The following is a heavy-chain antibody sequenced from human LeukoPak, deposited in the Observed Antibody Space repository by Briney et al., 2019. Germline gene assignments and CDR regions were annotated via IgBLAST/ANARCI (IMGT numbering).Heavy chain of an antibody. Sequence: GGSLRLSCAASGFTVSSNYMSWVRQAPGKGLEWVSVIYSGGSTYYADSVKGRFTISRDNSKNTLYLQMNSLRAEDTAFYYCARKAGVANYYFDYWGQGTLVTVSS. CDR2: IYSGGST. D-gene: IGHD1-1*01. CDR3: ARKAGVANYYFDY. J-gene: IGHJ4*02. CDR1: GFTVSSNY. V-gene: IGHV3-53*01.